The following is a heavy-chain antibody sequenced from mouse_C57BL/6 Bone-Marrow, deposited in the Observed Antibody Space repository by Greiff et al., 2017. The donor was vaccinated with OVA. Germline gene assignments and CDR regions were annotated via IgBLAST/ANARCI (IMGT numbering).Heavy chain of an antibody. CDR2: IDPENGDT. Sequence: EVQLQQSGAELVRPGASVKLSCTASGFNIKDDYMHWVKQRPEQGLEWIGWIDPENGDTEYASKFQGKATITADTSSNTAYLQLSSLTSEDTAVYYCTTNGLYIDVWGTGTTVTVSS. D-gene: IGHD2-2*01. CDR3: TTNGLYIDV. J-gene: IGHJ1*03. V-gene: IGHV14-4*01. CDR1: GFNIKDDY.